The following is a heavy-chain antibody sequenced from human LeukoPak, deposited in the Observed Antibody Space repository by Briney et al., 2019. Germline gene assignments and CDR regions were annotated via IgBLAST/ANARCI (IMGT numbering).Heavy chain of an antibody. V-gene: IGHV3-11*01. CDR3: ARALHYYDSSYDY. CDR2: ISSSGSTI. CDR1: GFTFSDYY. J-gene: IGHJ4*02. D-gene: IGHD3-22*01. Sequence: GGSLRLSCAASGFTFSDYYMSWIRQAPGKGLEWVSYISSSGSTIYYADSVKGRFTISRDNAKDSLYLQMNSLRAEDTAVYYCARALHYYDSSYDYWGQGTLVTVSS.